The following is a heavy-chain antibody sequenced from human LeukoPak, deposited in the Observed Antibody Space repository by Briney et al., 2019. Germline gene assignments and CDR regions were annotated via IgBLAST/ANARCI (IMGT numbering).Heavy chain of an antibody. V-gene: IGHV3-23*01. D-gene: IGHD3-22*01. CDR3: ACSGYYSASYFFDY. CDR2: ISGSGGST. Sequence: GGSLRLSCAASGFTFSSYAMSWVRQAPGKGLEWVSAISGSGGSTYYADSVKGRFTISRGNSKNTLYLQMNSLRAEDTAVYYCACSGYYSASYFFDYWGQGTLVTVSS. CDR1: GFTFSSYA. J-gene: IGHJ4*02.